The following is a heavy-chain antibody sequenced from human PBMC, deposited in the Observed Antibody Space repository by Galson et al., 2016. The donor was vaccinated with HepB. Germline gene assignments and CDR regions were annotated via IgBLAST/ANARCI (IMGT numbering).Heavy chain of an antibody. CDR3: ARKRIGNSYGTRGYFDY. Sequence: SVKVSCKASGGTFSNYAISWVRQAPGQGLEWMGGIIPILGTANYAQKFQGRVTITADESTSTAYMELSSLRSEDTAVYYCARKRIGNSYGTRGYFDYWGQGTLVTVSS. D-gene: IGHD5-18*01. V-gene: IGHV1-69*13. CDR1: GGTFSNYA. CDR2: IIPILGTA. J-gene: IGHJ4*02.